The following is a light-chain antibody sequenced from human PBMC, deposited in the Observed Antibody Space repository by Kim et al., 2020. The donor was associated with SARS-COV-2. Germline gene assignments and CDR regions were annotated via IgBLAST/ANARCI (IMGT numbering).Light chain of an antibody. Sequence: QRVTISCSGSDSSIGSNAVNWYQHLPGTAPKLLIYTNSQRPSGVPDRFSASKSGTSASLAITGLQSEDEADFYCAAWDDSLNGYVFGTGTKVTVL. J-gene: IGLJ1*01. CDR1: DSSIGSNA. V-gene: IGLV1-44*01. CDR3: AAWDDSLNGYV. CDR2: TNS.